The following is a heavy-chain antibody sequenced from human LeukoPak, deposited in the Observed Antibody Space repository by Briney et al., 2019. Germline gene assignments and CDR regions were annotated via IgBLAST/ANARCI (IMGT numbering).Heavy chain of an antibody. CDR2: ISGSGGST. D-gene: IGHD2-15*01. Sequence: TGGSLRLSCAASGFTFSSYAMSWVRQAPGKGLEWVSAISGSGGSTYYADSVKGRFTISRDNSKNTLYLQMNSLRAEDTAVYYCAKDADCSGGSCYFDYWGQGTLVTVSS. J-gene: IGHJ4*02. CDR3: AKDADCSGGSCYFDY. V-gene: IGHV3-23*01. CDR1: GFTFSSYA.